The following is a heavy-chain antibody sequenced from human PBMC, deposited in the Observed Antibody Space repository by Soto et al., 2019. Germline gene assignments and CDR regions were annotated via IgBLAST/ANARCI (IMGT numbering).Heavy chain of an antibody. J-gene: IGHJ4*02. Sequence: ASLKVSWKASGYTFTSDAGHWGRQAHGQRLEWMGWINAGNGNTKYSQKFQGRVTITRDTSASTAYMELSSLRSEDTAVYYCARETHNWNDFSCVYWGQGTRVTVSS. CDR3: ARETHNWNDFSCVY. CDR1: GYTFTSDA. V-gene: IGHV1-3*01. CDR2: INAGNGNT. D-gene: IGHD1-1*01.